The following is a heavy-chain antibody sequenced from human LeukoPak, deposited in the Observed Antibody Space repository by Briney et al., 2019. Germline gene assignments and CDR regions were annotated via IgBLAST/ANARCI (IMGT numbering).Heavy chain of an antibody. Sequence: GGSLRLSCAASGFTVSSNYMSWVRQAPGKGLEWVSVIYSGGSTYYADSVKGRFTISRDNSKNTLYLQMNSLGAEDTAVYYCARESHYYDSSGYHLDYWGQGTLVTVSS. J-gene: IGHJ4*02. CDR3: ARESHYYDSSGYHLDY. CDR2: IYSGGST. CDR1: GFTVSSNY. V-gene: IGHV3-66*01. D-gene: IGHD3-22*01.